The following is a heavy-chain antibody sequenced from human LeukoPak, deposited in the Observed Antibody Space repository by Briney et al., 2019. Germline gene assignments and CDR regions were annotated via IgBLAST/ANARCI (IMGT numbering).Heavy chain of an antibody. D-gene: IGHD2-21*02. CDR1: GFTFYDYT. CDR2: ISWDGGST. Sequence: GGSLRLSCAASGFTFYDYTMHWVRQAPGKGLEWVSLISWDGGSTYYADSVKGRFTISRDNSKNSLYLQMNSLRTEDTALYYCAKDIQVTPVYYGMDVWGQGTTVTVSS. CDR3: AKDIQVTPVYYGMDV. V-gene: IGHV3-43*01. J-gene: IGHJ6*02.